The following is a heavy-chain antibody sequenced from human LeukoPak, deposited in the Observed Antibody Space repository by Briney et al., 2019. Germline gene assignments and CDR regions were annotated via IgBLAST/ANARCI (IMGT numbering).Heavy chain of an antibody. Sequence: ASVKVSCKASGYTFTSYDINWVRQATGQGLEWIGWMNPNSGNTGYAQKFQGRVTMTRNTSISTAYMELSSLRSEDTAVYYCARGFPSQSYYYDSSGHADYWGQGTLVTVSS. D-gene: IGHD3-22*01. V-gene: IGHV1-8*01. J-gene: IGHJ4*02. CDR1: GYTFTSYD. CDR3: ARGFPSQSYYYDSSGHADY. CDR2: MNPNSGNT.